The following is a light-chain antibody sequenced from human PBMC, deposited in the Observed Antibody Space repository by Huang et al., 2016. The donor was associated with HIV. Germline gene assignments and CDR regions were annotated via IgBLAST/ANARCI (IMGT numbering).Light chain of an antibody. CDR3: QQYSTIPT. V-gene: IGKV4-1*01. CDR1: QTFRYNSKIDSF. Sequence: DLVVTQSPDSLAVSLGARATINCKSSQTFRYNSKIDSFIAWYQQRPGQSPKLLIHGTSARQSGVPERCSGSVSETNFTLTINGLQPEDVASYFCQQYSTIPTFGGGTKVDI. CDR2: GTS. J-gene: IGKJ4*01.